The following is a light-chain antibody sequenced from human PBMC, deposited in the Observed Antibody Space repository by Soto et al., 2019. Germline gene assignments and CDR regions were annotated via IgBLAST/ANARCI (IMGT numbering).Light chain of an antibody. CDR2: CAS. J-gene: IGKJ2*01. CDR1: QSVSSSSY. CDR3: RQYCSSPSYT. V-gene: IGKV3-20*01. Sequence: EIVLTQSPGTLSLSPGERATLSCRASQSVSSSSYLAWYQQKPGQAPRLLIYCASSRATGIPDRFSGSGSATDFTLTISRLEPEDFAVYYCRQYCSSPSYTFGQGTKLEIK.